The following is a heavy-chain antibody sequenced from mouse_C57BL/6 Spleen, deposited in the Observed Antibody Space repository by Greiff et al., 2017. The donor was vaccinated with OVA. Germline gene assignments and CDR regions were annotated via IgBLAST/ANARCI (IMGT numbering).Heavy chain of an antibody. CDR2: ISSGSSTI. CDR3: ARGIIYYYGSSSHYFDY. J-gene: IGHJ2*01. Sequence: EVQLVESGGGLVKPGGSLKLSCAASGFTFSDYGMHWVRQAPEKGLEWVAYISSGSSTIYYADTVKGRFPISSDNAKNTLFLQKTSLRSEDTAMYDCARGIIYYYGSSSHYFDYWGQGTTLTVSS. CDR1: GFTFSDYG. V-gene: IGHV5-17*01. D-gene: IGHD1-1*01.